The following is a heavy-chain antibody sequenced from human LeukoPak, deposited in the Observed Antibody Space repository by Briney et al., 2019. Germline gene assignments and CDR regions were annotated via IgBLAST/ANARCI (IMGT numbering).Heavy chain of an antibody. CDR3: AKDSTPSSGYYFSNYYYYYMDV. V-gene: IGHV3-21*01. J-gene: IGHJ6*03. CDR2: ISSSSSYI. CDR1: GFTVSSNS. Sequence: GGSLRLSCTVSGFTVSSNSMNWVRQAPGKGLEWVSSISSSSSYIYYADSVKGRFTISRDNAKNSLYLQMNSLRAEDTAVYYCAKDSTPSSGYYFSNYYYYYMDVWGKGTTVTISS. D-gene: IGHD3-22*01.